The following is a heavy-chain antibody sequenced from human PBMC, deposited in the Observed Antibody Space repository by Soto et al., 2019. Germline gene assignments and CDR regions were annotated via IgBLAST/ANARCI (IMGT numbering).Heavy chain of an antibody. CDR3: TTVSSGPDY. CDR2: IKSKTDGGKT. Sequence: EVQLVESGGGLVKPGGSLRLSCAASGFTFSNAWMSWVRQAPGKGLEWVGRIKSKTDGGKTDYAAPVKGRFTISRDDSKNTLYLQMNSLKTEDTAVYYCTTVSSGPDYWGQGTLVTVSS. CDR1: GFTFSNAW. V-gene: IGHV3-15*01. D-gene: IGHD3-3*01. J-gene: IGHJ4*02.